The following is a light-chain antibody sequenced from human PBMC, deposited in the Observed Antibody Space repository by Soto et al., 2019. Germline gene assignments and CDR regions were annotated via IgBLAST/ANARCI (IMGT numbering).Light chain of an antibody. J-gene: IGKJ1*01. Sequence: ETVLTQSPATLSLSPGERVTLSCRASHSVGDFFAWYQQKAGQTPRLLIYDTSSRATGIPARFSGSGSGTDCALTISGLEPEDSAVYYCQQRANWPWTFGQGTKVEIK. CDR2: DTS. CDR1: HSVGDF. V-gene: IGKV3-11*01. CDR3: QQRANWPWT.